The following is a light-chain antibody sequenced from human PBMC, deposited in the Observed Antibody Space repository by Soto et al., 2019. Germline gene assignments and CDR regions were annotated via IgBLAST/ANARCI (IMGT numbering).Light chain of an antibody. V-gene: IGKV4-1*01. J-gene: IGKJ4*01. Sequence: IVMTQSPDSLAVSLGERATINCKSSQSVLYSSNNKNYLAWYQQKPGQPPKLLIYWASTRESGVVDRFSGSGSEKDFTLTISSLQAEDVAVYYCQQYYSTLPSPFGGGTKV. CDR3: QQYYSTLPSP. CDR2: WAS. CDR1: QSVLYSSNNKNY.